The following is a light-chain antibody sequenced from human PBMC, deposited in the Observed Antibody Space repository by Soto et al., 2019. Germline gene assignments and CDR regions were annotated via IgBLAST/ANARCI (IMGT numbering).Light chain of an antibody. CDR2: DDT. CDR3: QMWDADSDHVV. CDR1: NIGTKL. J-gene: IGLJ2*01. Sequence: SYELTQPPSVSVAPGQTARVTCDGYNIGTKLVHWNQQKPGQAPVLVVYDDTHRPSGIPDRFSGSNSGNTATLTISRVEAGDEADYYCQMWDADSDHVVFGGGTKLTVL. V-gene: IGLV3-21*02.